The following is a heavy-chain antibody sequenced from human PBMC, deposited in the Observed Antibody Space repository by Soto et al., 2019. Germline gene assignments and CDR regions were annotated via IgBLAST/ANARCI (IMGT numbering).Heavy chain of an antibody. CDR1: GYSFTDYH. Sequence: GASVKVSCKASGYSFTDYHINWVRQAPGQGLEWLGRINPKSGGTSTAQKFQGWVTMTTDTSISTASMELTRLTSDDTAIYYCARGDSTDCSNGVCSFFYNHEMDVWG. D-gene: IGHD2-8*01. J-gene: IGHJ6*02. CDR3: ARGDSTDCSNGVCSFFYNHEMDV. V-gene: IGHV1-2*04. CDR2: INPKSGGT.